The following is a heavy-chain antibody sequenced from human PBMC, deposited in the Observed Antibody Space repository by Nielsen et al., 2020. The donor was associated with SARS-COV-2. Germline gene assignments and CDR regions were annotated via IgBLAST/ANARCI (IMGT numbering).Heavy chain of an antibody. V-gene: IGHV4-61*08. CDR1: GGSISSGGYY. CDR3: ARDPRWGDYDAFDI. D-gene: IGHD2-21*01. Sequence: SETLSLTCAVSGGSISSGGYYWSWIRQPPGKGLEWIGYIYYSGSTNYNPSLKSRVTISVDTSKNQFSLKLSSVTAADTAVYYCARDPRWGDYDAFDIWGQGTMVTVS. J-gene: IGHJ3*02. CDR2: IYYSGST.